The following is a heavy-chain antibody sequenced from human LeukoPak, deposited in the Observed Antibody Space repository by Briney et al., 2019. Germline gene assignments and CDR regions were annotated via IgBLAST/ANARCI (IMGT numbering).Heavy chain of an antibody. J-gene: IGHJ4*02. Sequence: PGGSLRLSCAASGFTFSSYSMNWVRQAPRKGLEWVSYISSSSSTIYYADSVKGRFTMSRDNSRNMLYLQMNSLRDEDTAKYYCAKTVSGSYSYQGGDYWGQGTLVTVSS. V-gene: IGHV3-48*02. CDR2: ISSSSSTI. CDR3: AKTVSGSYSYQGGDY. D-gene: IGHD3-16*02. CDR1: GFTFSSYS.